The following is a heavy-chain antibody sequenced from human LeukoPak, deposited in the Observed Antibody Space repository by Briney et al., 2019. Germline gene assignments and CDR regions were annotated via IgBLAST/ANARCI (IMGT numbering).Heavy chain of an antibody. CDR1: XGTFSSYA. Sequence: SVKVSCXAXXGTFSSYAISWVRQAPGQGLEWMGRIIPILGIANYAQKFQGRVTITADKSTSTAYMELSSLRSEDTAVYYCARVLGNTPDYWGQGTLVTVSS. CDR2: IIPILGIA. V-gene: IGHV1-69*04. J-gene: IGHJ4*02. D-gene: IGHD7-27*01. CDR3: ARVLGNTPDY.